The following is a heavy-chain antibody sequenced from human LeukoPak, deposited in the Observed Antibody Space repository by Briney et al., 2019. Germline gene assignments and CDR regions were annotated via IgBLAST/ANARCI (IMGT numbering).Heavy chain of an antibody. D-gene: IGHD1-26*01. Sequence: GGSLRLSCAASGFTVSSNYMSWVRQAPAKGLEWVSVIYSGGSTYYADSVKRRFTISRDNSKNTLYLQMNSLRAEDTAVYYYARDSGDLNWFDPWGQGTLVTVSS. V-gene: IGHV3-53*05. J-gene: IGHJ5*02. CDR1: GFTVSSNY. CDR2: IYSGGST. CDR3: ARDSGDLNWFDP.